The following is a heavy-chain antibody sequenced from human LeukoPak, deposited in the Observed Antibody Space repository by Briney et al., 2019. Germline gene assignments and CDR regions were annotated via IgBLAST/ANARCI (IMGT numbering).Heavy chain of an antibody. Sequence: GGSLRLSCAACGFTFSSYSMNWVRQAPGKGLEWVSSISSSSSYIYYADSVKGRFTISRDNAKNSLYLQMNSLRAEDTAVYYCARDPPYDYVWGSYRYFDYWGQGTLATVSS. CDR1: GFTFSSYS. J-gene: IGHJ4*02. CDR3: ARDPPYDYVWGSYRYFDY. CDR2: ISSSSSYI. V-gene: IGHV3-21*01. D-gene: IGHD3-16*02.